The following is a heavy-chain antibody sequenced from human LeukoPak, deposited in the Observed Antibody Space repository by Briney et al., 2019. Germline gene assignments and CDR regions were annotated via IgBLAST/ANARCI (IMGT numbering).Heavy chain of an antibody. D-gene: IGHD6-13*01. V-gene: IGHV1-69*13. Sequence: SVKVSCKASGGSFSSYAISWVRQAPGQGLEWMGGIIPIFGTANYAQKFQGRVTITADESTSTAYMELSSLRSEDTAVYYCARAGIAAAGTLDYWGQGTLVTVSS. CDR1: GGSFSSYA. J-gene: IGHJ4*02. CDR3: ARAGIAAAGTLDY. CDR2: IIPIFGTA.